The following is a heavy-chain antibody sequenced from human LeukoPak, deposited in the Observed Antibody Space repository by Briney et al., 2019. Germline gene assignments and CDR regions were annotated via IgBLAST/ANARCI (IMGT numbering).Heavy chain of an antibody. J-gene: IGHJ4*02. V-gene: IGHV3-23*01. D-gene: IGHD3-22*01. CDR2: ITGSDGST. CDR3: AKETHHSSDWPQDY. Sequence: PGGSLRLSCAASGFTFSSYAMIWVRQAPGKGLECVSSITGSDGSTFYADSVRGRFTISRDNSKNTLYLQMNSLRAEDTAVYYCAKETHHSSDWPQDYWGQGTLVTVSS. CDR1: GFTFSSYA.